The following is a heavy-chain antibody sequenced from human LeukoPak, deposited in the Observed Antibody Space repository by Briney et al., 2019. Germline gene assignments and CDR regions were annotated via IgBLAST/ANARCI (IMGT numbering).Heavy chain of an antibody. CDR1: GGSIGSFY. CDR2: RYYTGDT. V-gene: IGHV4-59*08. Sequence: SETLSLTCSVSGGSIGSFYWIWIRQPQGRGLEWIGYRYYTGDTNYNPSLKSRVTMSVDTSKNQFSLKLSSVTAADTAMYYCARHSSSSWYEGNYFDYWGQGTLVTVSS. CDR3: ARHSSSSWYEGNYFDY. J-gene: IGHJ4*02. D-gene: IGHD2-2*01.